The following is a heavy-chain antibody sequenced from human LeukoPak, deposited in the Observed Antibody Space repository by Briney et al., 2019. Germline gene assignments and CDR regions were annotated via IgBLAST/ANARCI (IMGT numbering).Heavy chain of an antibody. CDR3: AATLIVVVTGSAAFDI. CDR2: ISAYNGNT. D-gene: IGHD2-21*02. J-gene: IGHJ3*02. CDR1: GYTSTSYG. Sequence: ASVKVSCKASGYTSTSYGISWVRQAPGQGLVWMGWISAYNGNTNYAQKLQGRVTMTTDTSTSTAYMELRSLRSDDTAVYYCAATLIVVVTGSAAFDIWGQGTMVTVSS. V-gene: IGHV1-18*01.